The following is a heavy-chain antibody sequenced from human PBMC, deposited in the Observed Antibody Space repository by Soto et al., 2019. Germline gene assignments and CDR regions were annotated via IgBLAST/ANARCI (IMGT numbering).Heavy chain of an antibody. J-gene: IGHJ5*02. CDR3: AGDPAP. Sequence: QVQLQESGPGLVKASQPLSLTCTVSGGSISSGGYYWSWIRQHPGKGLEWIGYIYNSGSTYYNPSLKRRVTISADTSKNQFSLTLSSVTAADTAVSYCAGDPAPWGQGTLVTVSS. CDR1: GGSISSGGYY. V-gene: IGHV4-31*03. CDR2: IYNSGST.